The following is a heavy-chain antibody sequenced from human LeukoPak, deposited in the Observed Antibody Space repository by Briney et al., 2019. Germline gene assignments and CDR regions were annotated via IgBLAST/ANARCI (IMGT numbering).Heavy chain of an antibody. CDR1: GFTVSSNY. D-gene: IGHD2-15*01. Sequence: GRSLRLSCAASGFTVSSNYMSWVRQAPGKRLEWVSVIYSGGSTYYADSVKGRFTISRDNSKNTLYLQMNSLRAEDTAVYYCARASPPWWLDYWGQGTLVTVSS. V-gene: IGHV3-66*01. J-gene: IGHJ4*02. CDR3: ARASPPWWLDY. CDR2: IYSGGST.